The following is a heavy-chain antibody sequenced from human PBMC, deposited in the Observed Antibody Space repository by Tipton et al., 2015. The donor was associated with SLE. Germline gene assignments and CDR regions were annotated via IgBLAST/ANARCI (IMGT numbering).Heavy chain of an antibody. CDR2: IYYSGST. D-gene: IGHD3-10*01. CDR1: GGSISSSSYY. J-gene: IGHJ3*02. CDR3: AREGSNQTGSGSAFDI. Sequence: LRLSCTVSGGSISSSSYYWGWIRQPPGKGLEWIGYIYYSGSTYYNPSLKSRVTISVDTSKNQFSLKLSSVTAADTAVYYCAREGSNQTGSGSAFDIWGQGTMVTVSS. V-gene: IGHV4-31*02.